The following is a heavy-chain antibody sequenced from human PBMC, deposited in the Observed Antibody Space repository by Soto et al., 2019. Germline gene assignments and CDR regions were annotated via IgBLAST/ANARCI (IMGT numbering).Heavy chain of an antibody. CDR1: GFVFTNAW. V-gene: IGHV3-15*01. D-gene: IGHD3-22*01. J-gene: IGHJ5*02. Sequence: GGSLRLSCAASGFVFTNAWMTWVRQAPGKGLEWVARIKSKASGGAIDYAAPVKDRFTISRDDSKNMLYLQMNNLKSEDTAVYYCTTRFTADSPDGSWFEPWGPGTLVTVSS. CDR2: IKSKASGGAI. CDR3: TTRFTADSPDGSWFEP.